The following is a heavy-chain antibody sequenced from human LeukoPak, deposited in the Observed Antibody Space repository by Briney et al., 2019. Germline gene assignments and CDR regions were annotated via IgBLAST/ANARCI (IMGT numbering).Heavy chain of an antibody. J-gene: IGHJ4*02. CDR1: GVSISSYY. V-gene: IGHV4-59*08. Sequence: SETLSLTCSVSGVSISSYYWSWIRQPPGKGLEWIGYISYSGSTNSNPSLKSRVTISGDTSKNHFSLNLSSVTAADTAVYYCARHKPFDGADYWGQGTLVTVSS. CDR2: ISYSGST. D-gene: IGHD3-9*01. CDR3: ARHKPFDGADY.